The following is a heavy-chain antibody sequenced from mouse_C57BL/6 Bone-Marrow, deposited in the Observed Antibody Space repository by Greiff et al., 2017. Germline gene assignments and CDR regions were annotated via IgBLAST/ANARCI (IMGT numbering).Heavy chain of an antibody. D-gene: IGHD1-1*01. Sequence: VQLQESGPGLVAPSQSLSITCTVSGFSLTSYAISWVRQPPGKGLEWLGVICAGGGTNYNSALKSRLSISKDNSKSKVFLKMSSLQTDDTARYYCARMLRFYAMDYWGQGTSVTVSS. CDR2: ICAGGGT. V-gene: IGHV2-9-1*01. J-gene: IGHJ4*01. CDR1: GFSLTSYA. CDR3: ARMLRFYAMDY.